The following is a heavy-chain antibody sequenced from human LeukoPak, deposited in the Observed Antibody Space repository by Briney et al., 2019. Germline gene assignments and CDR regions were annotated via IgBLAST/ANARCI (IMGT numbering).Heavy chain of an antibody. V-gene: IGHV4-4*07. J-gene: IGHJ3*02. CDR2: IHISGST. CDR3: ARGLGVVVVATVAFDI. CDR1: GGSISSDY. Sequence: SETLSLTCTVSGGSISSDYWTWIRKPAGKGLEWIGRIHISGSTNYNPSLKSRVTMSVDTSKNQFSLKLSSVTAADTAVYYCARGLGVVVVATVAFDIWGQGTMVTVSS. D-gene: IGHD2-15*01.